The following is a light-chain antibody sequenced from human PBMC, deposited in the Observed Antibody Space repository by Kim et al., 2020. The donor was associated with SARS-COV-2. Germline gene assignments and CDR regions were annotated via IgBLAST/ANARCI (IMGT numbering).Light chain of an antibody. V-gene: IGKV4-1*01. J-gene: IGKJ2*01. CDR2: WAS. Sequence: TTINCKSSQCILFSSNNKNYLAWYQPKPGQPPKLLISWASTRESGVPDRFSGSGSGTDFTLTISSLQAEDVAVYYCQQYYNTPYTFGQGTKVDIK. CDR1: QCILFSSNNKNY. CDR3: QQYYNTPYT.